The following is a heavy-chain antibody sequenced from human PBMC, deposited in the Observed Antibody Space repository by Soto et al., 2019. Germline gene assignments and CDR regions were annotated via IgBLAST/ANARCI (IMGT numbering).Heavy chain of an antibody. CDR2: IIPIFGTA. CDR1: GGTFSSYA. CDR3: AREGSGAIQLWLPDYYYYYGMDV. Sequence: SVKVSCKASGGTFSSYAISWVRQAPGQGLEWMGGIIPIFGTANYAQKFQGRVTITADESTSTAYMELSSLRSEDTAVYYCAREGSGAIQLWLPDYYYYYGMDVCGQGTTVTVSS. V-gene: IGHV1-69*13. D-gene: IGHD5-18*01. J-gene: IGHJ6*02.